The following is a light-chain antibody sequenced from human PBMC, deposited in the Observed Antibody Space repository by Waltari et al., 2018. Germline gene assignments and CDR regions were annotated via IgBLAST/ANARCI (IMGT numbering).Light chain of an antibody. V-gene: IGKV1-5*01. CDR1: QNISNC. Sequence: DIQMTQSPSTLSASVGDRVTITCRASQNISNCLAWFQQKPGKAPKLLIYDASSLESGVPSRFSGSGSETEFTLTINSLQPDDFAAYSCQHYHQWPPYTFGQGTKVE. J-gene: IGKJ2*01. CDR2: DAS. CDR3: QHYHQWPPYT.